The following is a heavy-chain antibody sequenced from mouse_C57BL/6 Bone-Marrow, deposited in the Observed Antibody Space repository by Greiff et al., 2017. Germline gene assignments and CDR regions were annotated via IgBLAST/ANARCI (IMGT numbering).Heavy chain of an antibody. J-gene: IGHJ3*01. D-gene: IGHD1-1*01. CDR1: GYTFTSYW. CDR2: INPSSGYT. Sequence: VQLQQSGAELAKPGASVKLSCKASGYTFTSYWMHWVKQRPGQGLEWIGYINPSSGYTKYNQTFKDKATLTADKSSSTAYMQLRSLTYEDSAVYYGARGDYYGSSAFAYWGQGTLVTVSA. CDR3: ARGDYYGSSAFAY. V-gene: IGHV1-7*01.